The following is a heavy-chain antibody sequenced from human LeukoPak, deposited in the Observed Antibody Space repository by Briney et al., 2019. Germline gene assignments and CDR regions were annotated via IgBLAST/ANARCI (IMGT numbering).Heavy chain of an antibody. Sequence: TGGSLRLSCAASGFGFNNAWMIWVRQTPGKGLEWVGRIKSNLDDGTADYATPVKGRFIISRDDSKNTSYLQMSSLKIEDTAVYYCSTDFSHFDFSSGYYSYWGQGTLVTV. CDR2: IKSNLDDGTA. CDR3: STDFSHFDFSSGYYSY. D-gene: IGHD3-3*01. J-gene: IGHJ4*02. CDR1: GFGFNNAW. V-gene: IGHV3-15*01.